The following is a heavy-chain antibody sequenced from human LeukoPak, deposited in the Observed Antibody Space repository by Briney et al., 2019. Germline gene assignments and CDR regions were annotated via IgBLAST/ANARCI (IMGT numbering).Heavy chain of an antibody. CDR1: GFTFSNAW. CDR2: IKSKPIGGKT. CDR3: TTYDFWSGYYMGPWYYYYYMDV. J-gene: IGHJ6*03. V-gene: IGHV3-15*01. Sequence: GGSLRLSCAASGFTFSNAWMSWVRQAPGKGLEWVAGIKSKPIGGKTDYAAPVKGRFTISRDDSKNTLYLQMNSLKTEDTAVYYCTTYDFWSGYYMGPWYYYYYMDVWGKGTTVTVSS. D-gene: IGHD3-3*01.